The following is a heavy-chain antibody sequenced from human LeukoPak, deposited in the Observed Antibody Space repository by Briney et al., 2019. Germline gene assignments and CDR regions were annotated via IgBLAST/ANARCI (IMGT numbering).Heavy chain of an antibody. D-gene: IGHD2-2*01. J-gene: IGHJ4*02. CDR3: ARGRRRYCSSTSCPKGYYFDY. CDR2: MNPNSGNT. CDR1: GYTFTSYD. V-gene: IGHV1-8*03. Sequence: ASVKVSCKASGYTFTSYDINWVRQATGQGLEWMGWMNPNSGNTGYAQKFQGRVTITRNTSISTAYMELSSLRSKDTAVYYCARGRRRYCSSTSCPKGYYFDYWGQGTLVTVSS.